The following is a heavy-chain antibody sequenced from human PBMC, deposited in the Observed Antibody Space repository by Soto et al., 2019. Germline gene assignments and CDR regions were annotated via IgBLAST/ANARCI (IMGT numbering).Heavy chain of an antibody. CDR1: GYTFTGYY. V-gene: IGHV1-2*02. CDR3: ARGSSYYDFWSGSHLYYGMDV. CDR2: INPNSGGT. Sequence: ASVKVSCKASGYTFTGYYMHWVRQAPGQGLGWMGWINPNSGGTNYAQKFQGRVTMTRDTSISTAYMELSRLRSDDTAVYYCARGSSYYDFWSGSHLYYGMDVWGQGTTVTVSS. D-gene: IGHD3-3*01. J-gene: IGHJ6*02.